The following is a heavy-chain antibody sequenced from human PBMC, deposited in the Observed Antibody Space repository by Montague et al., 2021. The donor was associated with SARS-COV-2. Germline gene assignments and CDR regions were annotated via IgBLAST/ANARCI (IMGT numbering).Heavy chain of an antibody. D-gene: IGHD3-10*01. CDR3: AREISGGDFDC. CDR1: GFTFSNYW. CDR2: IKKDGREK. J-gene: IGHJ4*02. Sequence: SLRLSCAASGFTFSNYWMSWVRQAPGKGPEWVAHIKKDGREKYYLDSVKGRFTISRDNAKNALFLQVNSLRVEDTAVYYCAREISGGDFDCWGQGTLVTVS. V-gene: IGHV3-7*03.